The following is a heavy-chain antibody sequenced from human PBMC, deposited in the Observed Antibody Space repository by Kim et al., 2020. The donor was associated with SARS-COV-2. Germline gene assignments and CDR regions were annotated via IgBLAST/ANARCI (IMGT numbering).Heavy chain of an antibody. J-gene: IGHJ6*04. CDR2: INPNTGGT. V-gene: IGHV1-2*02. Sequence: ASVKVSCKASGYTFTGYYIHWVRQAPGQGLEWMGWINPNTGGTKYTQEFQGRVTVTRDTSISAIYMELSRLRPEDTAVYYCAKAVRGLLNPVIEYYYYCMDVGGKGTAVTLST. CDR3: AKAVRGLLNPVIEYYYYCMDV. D-gene: IGHD3-10*01. CDR1: GYTFTGYY.